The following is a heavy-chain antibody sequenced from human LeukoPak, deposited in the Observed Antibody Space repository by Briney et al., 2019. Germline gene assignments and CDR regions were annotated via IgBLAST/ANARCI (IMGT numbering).Heavy chain of an antibody. Sequence: PGGSLRLSCAASGFTFSTYSMSWVRQAPGKGLEWVSVISGNGGDTFYADSVKGRFTISRDNAKNSLYLQMNSLRAEDTAVYYCARDPQLELWGIDIWGQGTMVTVSS. V-gene: IGHV3-21*01. CDR1: GFTFSTYS. CDR2: ISGNGGDT. J-gene: IGHJ3*02. D-gene: IGHD1-1*01. CDR3: ARDPQLELWGIDI.